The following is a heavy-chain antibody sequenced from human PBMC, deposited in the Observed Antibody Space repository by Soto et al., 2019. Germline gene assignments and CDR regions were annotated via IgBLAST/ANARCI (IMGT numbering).Heavy chain of an antibody. D-gene: IGHD4-17*01. CDR2: IWYDGSNK. CDR1: GFTFSSYG. CDR3: ARDEGLRAFDY. V-gene: IGHV3-33*01. Sequence: PGGSLRLSCAASGFTFSSYGMHWVRQAPGKGLEWVAVIWYDGSNKYYADSVKGRFTISRDNSKNTLYLQMNSLRAEDTAVDYCARDEGLRAFDYWGQGTLVTVSS. J-gene: IGHJ4*02.